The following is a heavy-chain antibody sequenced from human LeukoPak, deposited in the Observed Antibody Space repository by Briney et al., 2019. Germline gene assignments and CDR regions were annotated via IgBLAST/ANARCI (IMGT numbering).Heavy chain of an antibody. CDR2: IDHSGST. D-gene: IGHD6-19*01. Sequence: SETLSLTCTVYGGSFSGYYWSWIRQPPGKGLEWIGEIDHSGSTNYNPSLKSRVTISVDTSKNQFSLKLSSVTAADTAVYYCARSYSDWSGGDYYYMDVWGKGTTVTVSS. CDR1: GGSFSGYY. J-gene: IGHJ6*03. CDR3: ARSYSDWSGGDYYYMDV. V-gene: IGHV4-34*01.